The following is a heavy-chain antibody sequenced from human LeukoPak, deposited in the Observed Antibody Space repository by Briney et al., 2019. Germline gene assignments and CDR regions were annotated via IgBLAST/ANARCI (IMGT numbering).Heavy chain of an antibody. Sequence: TSETLSLTCAVYGGSFSGYYWSWIRQPPGKGLEWIGEINHSGSTNYNPSLKSRVTISVDTSKNQFSLKLSSVTAADTAVYYCASGVSYCSNTSCWGGYGMDVWGKGTTVTVSS. J-gene: IGHJ6*04. CDR2: INHSGST. V-gene: IGHV4-34*01. D-gene: IGHD2-2*01. CDR1: GGSFSGYY. CDR3: ASGVSYCSNTSCWGGYGMDV.